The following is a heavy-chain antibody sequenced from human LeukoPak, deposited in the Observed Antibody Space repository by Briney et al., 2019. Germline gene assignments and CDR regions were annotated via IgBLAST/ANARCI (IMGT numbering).Heavy chain of an antibody. D-gene: IGHD2-2*01. V-gene: IGHV3-21*01. Sequence: GGSLRLSCAASGFTFSTYTMNWVRQAPGKGLEWVSSISSSFSYIYYADSVKGRFTISRDNAKNSLYLQMNSLRAEDTAVYYCARDQGCSSTSCSAYFDSWGQGTLVTVSS. J-gene: IGHJ4*02. CDR3: ARDQGCSSTSCSAYFDS. CDR1: GFTFSTYT. CDR2: ISSSFSYI.